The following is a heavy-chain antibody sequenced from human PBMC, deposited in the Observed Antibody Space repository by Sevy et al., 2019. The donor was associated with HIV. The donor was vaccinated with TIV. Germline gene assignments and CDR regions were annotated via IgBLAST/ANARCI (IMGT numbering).Heavy chain of an antibody. V-gene: IGHV3-11*01. CDR2: ISSSGKSK. CDR3: ASDGMTMTRYFDF. J-gene: IGHJ4*02. Sequence: GGSLRLSCAASGFTLSDYYMSWIRKAPGEGLSWIAYISSSGKSKFYADSVKGRFTISRDIANNSVYLQMNGLRVDDTAVYYCASDGMTMTRYFDFWGQGALVTVSS. CDR1: GFTLSDYY. D-gene: IGHD1-20*01.